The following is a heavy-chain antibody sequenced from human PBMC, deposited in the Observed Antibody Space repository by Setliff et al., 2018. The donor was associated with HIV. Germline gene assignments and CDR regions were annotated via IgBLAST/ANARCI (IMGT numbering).Heavy chain of an antibody. Sequence: TLSLTCTVSGGSMNSDSYSWTWLRQPAGKGPELIGHIYVGGSVIYNPSLASRVTISMVPSKNQFSLDLSSVTAADTAKYYCARAKTIGVSAVFFDPWGQGRQVTVSS. J-gene: IGHJ5*02. V-gene: IGHV4-61*09. CDR2: IYVGGSV. D-gene: IGHD3-3*01. CDR3: ARAKTIGVSAVFFDP. CDR1: GGSMNSDSYS.